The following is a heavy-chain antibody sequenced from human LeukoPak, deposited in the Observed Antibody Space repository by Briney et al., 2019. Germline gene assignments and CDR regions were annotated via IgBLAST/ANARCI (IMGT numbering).Heavy chain of an antibody. CDR1: GYTLTELS. CDR3: ATEFPQAVAGTPSYWYFDL. D-gene: IGHD6-19*01. V-gene: IGHV1-24*01. CDR2: FDPEDGET. J-gene: IGHJ2*01. Sequence: VASVKVSCTVSGYTLTELSMHWVRPAPGKGLEWMGGFDPEDGETIYAQKFQGRVTMTEDTSTDTAYMELSSLRSEDTAVYYCATEFPQAVAGTPSYWYFDLWGRGTLVTVSS.